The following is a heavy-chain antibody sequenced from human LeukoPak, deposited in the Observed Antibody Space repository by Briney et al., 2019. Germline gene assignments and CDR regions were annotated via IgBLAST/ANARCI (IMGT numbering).Heavy chain of an antibody. CDR2: ISSGGST. CDR1: GFTVRSIY. CDR3: SRDRMGTKSFDY. Sequence: HPGESLRLSCAASGFTVRSIYMSWVRQAPGKGLEWVSVISSGGSTYCADSVKGRFTISRDSSKNTLYLQMKSLRAEDTALYYCSRDRMGTKSFDYWGQGALVTVSS. V-gene: IGHV3-53*01. D-gene: IGHD5-24*01. J-gene: IGHJ4*02.